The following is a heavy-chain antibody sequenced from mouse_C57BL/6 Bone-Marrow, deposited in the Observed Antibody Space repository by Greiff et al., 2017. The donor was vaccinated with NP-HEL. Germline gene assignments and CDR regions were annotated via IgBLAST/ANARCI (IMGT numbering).Heavy chain of an antibody. V-gene: IGHV1-19*01. CDR2: INPYNGGT. CDR1: GYTFTDYY. CDR3: AGIGGYGSSWFAY. J-gene: IGHJ3*01. D-gene: IGHD1-1*01. Sequence: EVQLQQSGPGLVKPGASVKMSCKASGYTFTDYYMNWVKQSHGKSLEWIGVINPYNGGTSYNQKFKGKATLTVDKSSSTAYMELNSLTSEDSAVYYCAGIGGYGSSWFAYWGQGTLVTVSA.